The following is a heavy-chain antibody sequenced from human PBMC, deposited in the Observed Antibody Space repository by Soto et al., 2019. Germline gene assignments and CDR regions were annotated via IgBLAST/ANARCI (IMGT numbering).Heavy chain of an antibody. Sequence: GESLKISCKGSGFSFISHWIAWVRQRPGKGLDWMGIIYPGDSDTRYSPSFQGQVTISVDNSIDTAYLEWTTLRASDSAMYYCARHSLATQPGDYWGQGTRVTVSS. V-gene: IGHV5-51*01. D-gene: IGHD5-12*01. CDR2: IYPGDSDT. CDR3: ARHSLATQPGDY. J-gene: IGHJ4*02. CDR1: GFSFISHW.